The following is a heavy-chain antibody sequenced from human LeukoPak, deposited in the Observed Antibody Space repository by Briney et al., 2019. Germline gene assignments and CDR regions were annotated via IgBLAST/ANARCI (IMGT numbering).Heavy chain of an antibody. CDR2: IYYSGST. V-gene: IGHV4-59*01. Sequence: PSETLSLTCTVSGGSISSYYWSWIRQPPGKGLEWIGYIYYSGSTNYNPSLKSRVTMSLDTSKNQFSLKLSSVTAADTAVYYCARDKGALGYYGSGSYIWFDPWGQGTLVTVSS. D-gene: IGHD3-10*01. J-gene: IGHJ5*02. CDR3: ARDKGALGYYGSGSYIWFDP. CDR1: GGSISSYY.